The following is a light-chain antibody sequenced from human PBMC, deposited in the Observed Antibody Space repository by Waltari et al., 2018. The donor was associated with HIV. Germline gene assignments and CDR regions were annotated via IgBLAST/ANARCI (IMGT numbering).Light chain of an antibody. CDR1: SSNIGSNY. CDR2: RRD. V-gene: IGLV1-47*01. CDR3: AAWDDSLSATV. J-gene: IGLJ2*01. Sequence: QSVLTQPPSASGTPGQRVTISCSGSSSNIGSNYVSWYQQLPGTAPKLLIYRRDQRPSGVPDRFSESKSGTSASLAISGLRSEDEAEYYCAAWDDSLSATVFGGGTKLTVL.